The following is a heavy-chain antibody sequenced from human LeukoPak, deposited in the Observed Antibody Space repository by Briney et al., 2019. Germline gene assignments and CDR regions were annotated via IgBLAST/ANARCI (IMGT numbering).Heavy chain of an antibody. Sequence: PGGSLRLSCAASGFTFSSYAMHCVREAPGKGLEWVAVISYDGSNKYYADSVKGLFTISRDNSKNTLYLQMNSLRAEDTAVHYCARDEPDYGDYGLFDYWGQGTLVTVSS. D-gene: IGHD4-17*01. CDR3: ARDEPDYGDYGLFDY. V-gene: IGHV3-30*04. CDR2: ISYDGSNK. CDR1: GFTFSSYA. J-gene: IGHJ4*02.